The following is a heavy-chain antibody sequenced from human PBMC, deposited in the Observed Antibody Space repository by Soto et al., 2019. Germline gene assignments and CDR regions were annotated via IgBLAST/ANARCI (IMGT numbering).Heavy chain of an antibody. CDR2: ISSSSSYI. D-gene: IGHD5-18*01. CDR1: GFTFSSYS. CDR3: ARDQPGYSYGYGWGY. J-gene: IGHJ4*02. Sequence: EVQLVESGGGLVKPGGSLRLSCAASGFTFSSYSMNWVRQAPGKGLEWVSSISSSSSYIYYADSVKGRFTISRDNANNSLCLQMNGLRAEDRAVYYCARDQPGYSYGYGWGYWGQGTLVTVSS. V-gene: IGHV3-21*01.